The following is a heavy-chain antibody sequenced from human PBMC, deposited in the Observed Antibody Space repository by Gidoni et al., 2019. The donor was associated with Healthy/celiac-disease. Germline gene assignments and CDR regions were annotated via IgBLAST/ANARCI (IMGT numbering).Heavy chain of an antibody. CDR3: ARDSYPVDEVFDY. CDR1: GLPFGSYS. CDR2: ISSSSSTI. V-gene: IGHV3-48*02. Sequence: EVQLVETGGGLVQPGGSLRLSCAAPGLPFGSYSMKWVRQAPGKGLEWVSFISSSSSTIYYADSLKGRFTISRDNAKNSLYLQMNSLRDEDTAVYYCARDSYPVDEVFDYWGQGTLVTVSS. J-gene: IGHJ4*02.